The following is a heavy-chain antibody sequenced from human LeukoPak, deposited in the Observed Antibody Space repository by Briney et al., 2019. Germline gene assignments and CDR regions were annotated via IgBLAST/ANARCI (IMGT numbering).Heavy chain of an antibody. D-gene: IGHD2-2*01. Sequence: GGSLRLFCAASGFTLSNYDVNWVRQAPGKGLEWVSSISTSSRYIYYKDSVRGRFTISRDDAKNSLYLEMNSLRAEDTAVYYCARADCSSSTCYLRRSWFDPWSQGTLVTVSS. V-gene: IGHV3-21*01. CDR1: GFTLSNYD. CDR2: ISTSSRYI. J-gene: IGHJ5*02. CDR3: ARADCSSSTCYLRRSWFDP.